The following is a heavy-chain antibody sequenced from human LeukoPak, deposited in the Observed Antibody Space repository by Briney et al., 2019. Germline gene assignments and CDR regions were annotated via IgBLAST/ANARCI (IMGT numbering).Heavy chain of an antibody. Sequence: HPGGSLRLSCAASGFTFSSYGMHWVRQAPGKGLEWVAVISYDGSNKYYADSVKGRFTVSRDNSKNTLYLQMNSLRAEDTDIYYCAKDGGGYYTWAFDYWGQGTLVTVSS. CDR2: ISYDGSNK. V-gene: IGHV3-30*18. CDR1: GFTFSSYG. J-gene: IGHJ4*02. D-gene: IGHD3-22*01. CDR3: AKDGGGYYTWAFDY.